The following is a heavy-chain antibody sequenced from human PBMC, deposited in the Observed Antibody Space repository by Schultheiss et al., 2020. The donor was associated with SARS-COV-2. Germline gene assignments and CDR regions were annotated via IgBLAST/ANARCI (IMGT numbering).Heavy chain of an antibody. Sequence: SGPTLVKPTQTLTLTCTFSGFSLSTSGMCVSWIRQPPGKALEWLARIDWDDDKYYSTSLKTRLTISKDTSKNQVVLTMTNMDPVDTATYYCARIDVAAADYYYYGMDVWGQGTTVTVSS. CDR2: IDWDDDK. CDR1: GFSLSTSGMC. CDR3: ARIDVAAADYYYYGMDV. V-gene: IGHV2-70*11. J-gene: IGHJ6*02. D-gene: IGHD6-13*01.